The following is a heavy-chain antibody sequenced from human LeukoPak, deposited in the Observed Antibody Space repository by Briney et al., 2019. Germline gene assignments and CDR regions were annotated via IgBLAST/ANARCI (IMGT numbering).Heavy chain of an antibody. J-gene: IGHJ4*02. CDR3: ARADSNIAARRIGFDY. CDR2: IKQDVSEK. CDR1: GFTFSSYW. D-gene: IGHD6-6*01. V-gene: IGHV3-7*01. Sequence: GGSLRLSCAASGFTFSSYWMSWVRQAPGKGLECMANIKQDVSEKYYVDSVKGRFTISRDNAKNSLYLQINSLRAGDTALYYCARADSNIAARRIGFDYWGQGTLVTVSS.